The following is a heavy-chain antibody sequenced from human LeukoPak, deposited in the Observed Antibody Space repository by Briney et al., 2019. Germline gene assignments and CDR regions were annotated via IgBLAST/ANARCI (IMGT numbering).Heavy chain of an antibody. J-gene: IGHJ6*03. CDR2: ISRSGSSI. CDR3: ARYSSTWYVVMDA. D-gene: IGHD6-13*01. Sequence: GGSLRLSCAVSGFTFSSYEMPWVRQAPGKGLEWISYISRSGSSINYADSVKGRFTISRDNAKNLLYVQMNSLRAEDTAVYYCARYSSTWYVVMDAWGKGTTVTVSS. CDR1: GFTFSSYE. V-gene: IGHV3-48*03.